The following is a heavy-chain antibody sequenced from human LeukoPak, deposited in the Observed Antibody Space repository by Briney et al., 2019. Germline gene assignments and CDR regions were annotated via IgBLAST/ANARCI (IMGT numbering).Heavy chain of an antibody. CDR2: ISGSGGST. Sequence: PGGSLRLTCAASGFTFSSYAMSWVRQAPGKGLEWVSAISGSGGSTYYADSVKGRFTISRDNSKNTLYLQMNSLRAEDTAVYYCAMMDYYCSGARGYYYGMDVWGQGTTVTVSS. CDR3: AMMDYYCSGARGYYYGMDV. CDR1: GFTFSSYA. J-gene: IGHJ6*02. D-gene: IGHD3-10*01. V-gene: IGHV3-23*01.